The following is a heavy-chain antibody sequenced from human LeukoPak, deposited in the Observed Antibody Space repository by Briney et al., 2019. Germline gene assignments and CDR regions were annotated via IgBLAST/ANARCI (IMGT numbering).Heavy chain of an antibody. CDR3: ARGPMVRGVKAPPPYFDY. V-gene: IGHV1-3*01. CDR1: VYTFTSYA. J-gene: IGHJ4*02. D-gene: IGHD3-10*01. CDR2: INAGNGNT. Sequence: GASMKVSCKASVYTFTSYAMHWVRQAPGQRLEWMGWINAGNGNTKYSQKFQGRVTITRDTSASTDYMELSSLRSEDTAVYYCARGPMVRGVKAPPPYFDYWGQGTLVTVSS.